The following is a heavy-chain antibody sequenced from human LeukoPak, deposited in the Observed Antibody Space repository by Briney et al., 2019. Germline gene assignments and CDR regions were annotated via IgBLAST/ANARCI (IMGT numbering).Heavy chain of an antibody. Sequence: PGGSLRLSCVAPGFTLDDYALHWVRPALGKGLEWISLISGDGDNTYYADSVKGRFTISRDNSKNSLYLQMSSLRAEDTALYYCAKGVRSGTYYNCFDPWGQGTLVTVSS. V-gene: IGHV3-43*02. CDR3: AKGVRSGTYYNCFDP. J-gene: IGHJ5*02. D-gene: IGHD1-26*01. CDR1: GFTLDDYA. CDR2: ISGDGDNT.